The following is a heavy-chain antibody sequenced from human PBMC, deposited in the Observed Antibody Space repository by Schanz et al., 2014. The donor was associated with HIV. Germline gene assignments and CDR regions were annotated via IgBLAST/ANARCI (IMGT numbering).Heavy chain of an antibody. D-gene: IGHD2-21*01. CDR3: ARKGGDGYERLDV. Sequence: QVQLVQSGAEVKKPGSSVKVSCKASGGTFNNYTIAWVRQAPGQGLEWMGGIIPILGTANYAQKFQGRVTIIADESTSSAYMDLTSLRFEDTAVYYCARKGGDGYERLDVWGQGTTVTVSS. CDR2: IIPILGTA. CDR1: GGTFNNYT. V-gene: IGHV1-69*01. J-gene: IGHJ6*02.